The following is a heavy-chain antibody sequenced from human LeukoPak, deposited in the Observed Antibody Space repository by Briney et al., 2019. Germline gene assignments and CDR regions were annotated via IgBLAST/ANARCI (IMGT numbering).Heavy chain of an antibody. D-gene: IGHD6-19*01. J-gene: IGHJ4*02. CDR1: GYTFSGYY. V-gene: IGHV1-2*02. Sequence: ASVKVSCKASGYTFSGYYMHWVRQAPGQGLEWMGWINPNSGGTNYAQKFQGRVIMTRDTSISTAYMELSRLRSDDTAVYYCARDVYSSGWYGYWGQGTLVTVSS. CDR3: ARDVYSSGWYGY. CDR2: INPNSGGT.